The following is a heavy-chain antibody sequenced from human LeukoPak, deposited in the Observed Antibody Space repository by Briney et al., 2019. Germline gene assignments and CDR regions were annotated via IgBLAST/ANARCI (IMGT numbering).Heavy chain of an antibody. CDR2: INWNGGGT. CDR1: GFNFDDYG. CDR3: ARGPLQTVPTSKIVVYYYPFDY. Sequence: RAGGSLRLSCAASGFNFDDYGMSWVRQAPGKGLEWVSGINWNGGGTGYADSVKGRFTISRENAKNSLYLQMNSLKAEDTALYYCARGPLQTVPTSKIVVYYYPFDYWGQGTLVTVSP. J-gene: IGHJ4*02. D-gene: IGHD3-22*01. V-gene: IGHV3-20*04.